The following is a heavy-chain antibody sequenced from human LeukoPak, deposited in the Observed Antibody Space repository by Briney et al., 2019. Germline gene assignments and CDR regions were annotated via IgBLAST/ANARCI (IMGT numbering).Heavy chain of an antibody. CDR2: IRLDGSNK. V-gene: IGHV3-30*02. D-gene: IGHD1-26*01. J-gene: IGHJ4*02. Sequence: GGSLSLSCAASGFTSSSYGMHWVRQAPGKGLEWVAFIRLDGSNKYYADSVKGRFNISRDNSKNTLYLQMNSLRAEDTAVYYCAAEEGYLANSGNYKGVDYWGQGTLVTVSS. CDR1: GFTSSSYG. CDR3: AAEEGYLANSGNYKGVDY.